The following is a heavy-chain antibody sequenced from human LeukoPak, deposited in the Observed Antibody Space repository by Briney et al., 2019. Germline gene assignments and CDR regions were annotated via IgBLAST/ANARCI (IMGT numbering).Heavy chain of an antibody. V-gene: IGHV3-11*01. CDR1: GFTFSDYY. J-gene: IGHJ4*02. D-gene: IGHD6-25*01. CDR3: ARAPRLSDY. CDR2: ISNSGDTM. Sequence: GGSLRPSCAASGFTFSDYYMSWIRQAPGKGLEWVSYISNSGDTMYYADSVKGRFTTSRDNAQNSLYLQMNSLRAEDTAVYYCARAPRLSDYWGQGTLVTVSS.